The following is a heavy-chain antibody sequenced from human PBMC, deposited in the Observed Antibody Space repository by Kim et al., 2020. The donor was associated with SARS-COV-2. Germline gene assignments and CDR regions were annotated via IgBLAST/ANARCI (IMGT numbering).Heavy chain of an antibody. CDR1: GGSISTYY. D-gene: IGHD3-3*01. CDR3: ARAKKIWSGVSFGMDV. J-gene: IGHJ6*02. CDR2: IYYTGTT. V-gene: IGHV4-59*13. Sequence: SETLSLTCTVSGGSISTYYWSWIRQSPGKGLEWIGYIYYTGTTNYSPSLKGRVTISIDKSKNQFSLELKSVTAADTAVYYCARAKKIWSGVSFGMDVWG.